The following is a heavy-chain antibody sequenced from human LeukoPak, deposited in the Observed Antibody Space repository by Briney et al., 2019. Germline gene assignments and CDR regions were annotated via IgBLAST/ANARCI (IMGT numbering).Heavy chain of an antibody. V-gene: IGHV3-48*03. CDR1: GFTFSSYE. CDR2: ISSSGSTI. J-gene: IGHJ4*02. Sequence: PGGSLRLSCAASGFTFSSYEMNWVRQAPGEGREWVSYISSSGSTIYYADSVKGRFTISRDNAKNSLYLQMTSLRAEDTAVYYCARDPVCDYWGQGTLVTVSS. CDR3: ARDPVCDY.